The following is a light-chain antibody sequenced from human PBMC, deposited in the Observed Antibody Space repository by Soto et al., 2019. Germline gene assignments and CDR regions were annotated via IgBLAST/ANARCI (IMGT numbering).Light chain of an antibody. CDR2: EVS. J-gene: IGLJ1*01. CDR3: SSHGGANTFYV. CDR1: TSDIGAYDY. V-gene: IGLV2-8*01. Sequence: QSVLTQPPSESGCPGQSATISCTGPTSDIGAYDYVSWHQQPPGKAPKLMIYEVSKRPSGVPDRFSASKSGNTASLTVSGLQAEDEADYYCSSHGGANTFYVFGTGTKVTVL.